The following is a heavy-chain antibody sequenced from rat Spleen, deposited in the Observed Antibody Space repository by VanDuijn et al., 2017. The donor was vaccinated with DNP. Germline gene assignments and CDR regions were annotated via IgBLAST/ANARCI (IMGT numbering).Heavy chain of an antibody. CDR2: INGAGNT. D-gene: IGHD5-1*01. CDR1: GYSITSSFR. J-gene: IGHJ2*01. V-gene: IGHV3-3*01. Sequence: EVQLQESGPGLQKPSQSLSLTCSVTGYSITSSFRWTWIRKFPGNKLEWMGYINGAGNTNYNPSLKSLISITRDTSKNQFFLQVNSVTTVDSGTYYCAIQLGVFDYWGQGVMVTVSS. CDR3: AIQLGVFDY.